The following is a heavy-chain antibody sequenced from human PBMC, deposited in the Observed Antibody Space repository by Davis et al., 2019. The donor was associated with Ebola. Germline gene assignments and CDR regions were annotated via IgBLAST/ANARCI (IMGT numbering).Heavy chain of an antibody. CDR2: IKQDGSEK. Sequence: GESLKISCAASGFTFSSYAMSWVRQAPGKGLEWVANIKQDGSEKYYVDSVKGRFTISRDNAKNSLYLQMNGLRAEDTAVYYCARKRSFDYWGQGTLVTVSS. D-gene: IGHD6-25*01. CDR3: ARKRSFDY. J-gene: IGHJ4*02. CDR1: GFTFSSYA. V-gene: IGHV3-7*01.